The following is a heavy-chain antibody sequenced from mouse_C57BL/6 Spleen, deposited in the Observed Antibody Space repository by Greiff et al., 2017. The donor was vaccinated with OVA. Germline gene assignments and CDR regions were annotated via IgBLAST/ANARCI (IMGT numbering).Heavy chain of an antibody. D-gene: IGHD1-1*01. J-gene: IGHJ1*03. V-gene: IGHV2-6-1*01. CDR3: ARHYYGSSYWYFDV. CDR2: IWSDGST. CDR1: GFSLTSYG. Sequence: VQVVESGPGLVAPSQSLSITCTVSGFSLTSYGVHWVRQPPGKGLEWLVVIWSDGSTTYNSALKSRLSISKDNSTSQVFLKMNSLQTDDTAMYYCARHYYGSSYWYFDVWGTGTTVTVSS.